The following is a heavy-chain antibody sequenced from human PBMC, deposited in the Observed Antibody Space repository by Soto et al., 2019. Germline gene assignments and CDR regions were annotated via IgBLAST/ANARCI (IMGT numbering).Heavy chain of an antibody. D-gene: IGHD3-3*01. J-gene: IGHJ5*02. CDR3: ARRYSRRYDFWSGYFEGSRWFDP. V-gene: IGHV4-39*01. CDR1: GGPISSSSFS. CDR2: IYYSGST. Sequence: XEILALTCTFSGGPISSSSFSWGWIRQPPGKGLEWIGSIYYSGSTYYNPSLKSRVTISVDTSKNQFSLKLSSVTAADTAVYYCARRYSRRYDFWSGYFEGSRWFDPWGQGTLVTVPS.